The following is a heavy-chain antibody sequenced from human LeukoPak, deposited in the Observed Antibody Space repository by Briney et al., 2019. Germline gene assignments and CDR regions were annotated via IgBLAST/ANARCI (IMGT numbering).Heavy chain of an antibody. CDR3: ASRPFLRGFAY. CDR1: GDSISSSSYY. Sequence: SETLSLTCTVSGDSISSSSYYWGWIRQPPGKGLEWIASIYSSVTYYNPSLKSRVTISVDTSKNQFSLNLSSVTAADTAVYYCASRPFLRGFAYWGQGTLVTVSS. J-gene: IGHJ4*02. D-gene: IGHD3-10*01. CDR2: IYSSVT. V-gene: IGHV4-39*01.